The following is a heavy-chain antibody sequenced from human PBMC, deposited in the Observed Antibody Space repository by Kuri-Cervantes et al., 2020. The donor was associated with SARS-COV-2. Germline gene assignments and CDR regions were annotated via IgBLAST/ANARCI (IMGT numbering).Heavy chain of an antibody. J-gene: IGHJ6*02. CDR2: ISSSSSTI. V-gene: IGHV3-48*01. Sequence: GESLKISCVASGFSFSDHYMDWVRQAPGKGLEWVSYISSSSSTIHYADSVKGRFTISRDNAKKSLFLQMNSLRAEDTAVYYCASEVIPNPSEKYAYYGLDVWGQGTTVTVSS. CDR1: GFSFSDHY. CDR3: ASEVIPNPSEKYAYYGLDV. D-gene: IGHD1-26*01.